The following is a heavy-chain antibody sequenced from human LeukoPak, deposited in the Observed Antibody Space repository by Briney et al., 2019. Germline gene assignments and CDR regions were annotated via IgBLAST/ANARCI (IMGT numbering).Heavy chain of an antibody. CDR3: ARDHSGIAVAGIGY. Sequence: SETLSLTCTVSGGSISSYCWSWIRQPPGKGLEWIGYIYYSGSTNYNPSLKSRVTISVDTSKNQFSLKLSSVTAADTAVYYCARDHSGIAVAGIGYWGQGTPVTVSS. CDR1: GGSISSYC. CDR2: IYYSGST. V-gene: IGHV4-59*12. J-gene: IGHJ4*02. D-gene: IGHD6-19*01.